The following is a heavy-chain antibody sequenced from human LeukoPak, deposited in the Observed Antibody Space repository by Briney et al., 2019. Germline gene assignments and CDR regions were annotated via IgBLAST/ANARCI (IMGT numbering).Heavy chain of an antibody. V-gene: IGHV1-69*06. CDR1: GGTFSSYA. D-gene: IGHD2-2*03. CDR3: ARGMDIVVVPAATGLFDY. J-gene: IGHJ4*02. Sequence: SVKVSCKASGGTFSSYAISWVRQAPGQGLEWMGGIIPIFGTANYAQKFQGRVMITADKSTSTAYMELSSLRSEDTAVYYCARGMDIVVVPAATGLFDYWGQGTLVTASS. CDR2: IIPIFGTA.